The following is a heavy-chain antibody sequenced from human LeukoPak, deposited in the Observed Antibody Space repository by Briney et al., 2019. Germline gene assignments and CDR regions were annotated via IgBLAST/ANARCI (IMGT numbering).Heavy chain of an antibody. Sequence: GGSLRLSCAASGFTFTIYWMTWVRQAPGKGLEWVANIKQDGSEKYYVDSVKGRFTISRDNAKNLLYLQMNSLRAEDTAVYYCARDVTGYYYYGMDVWGKGTTVTVSS. J-gene: IGHJ6*04. CDR3: ARDVTGYYYYGMDV. CDR1: GFTFTIYW. CDR2: IKQDGSEK. V-gene: IGHV3-7*01.